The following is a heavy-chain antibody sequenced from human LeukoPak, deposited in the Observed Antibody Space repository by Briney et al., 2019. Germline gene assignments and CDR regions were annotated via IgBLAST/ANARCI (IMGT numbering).Heavy chain of an antibody. V-gene: IGHV3-53*01. J-gene: IGHJ3*02. CDR3: ASGRLGYCTNGVCYDAFDI. Sequence: PGGSLRLSCAASGFTVSSNYMSWVRQAPGKGLEWVSVIYSGGSTNYADSVKGRFTISRDNSKNTLYLQVNSLRAEDTAVYYCASGRLGYCTNGVCYDAFDIWGQGTMVTVSS. D-gene: IGHD2-8*01. CDR2: IYSGGST. CDR1: GFTVSSNY.